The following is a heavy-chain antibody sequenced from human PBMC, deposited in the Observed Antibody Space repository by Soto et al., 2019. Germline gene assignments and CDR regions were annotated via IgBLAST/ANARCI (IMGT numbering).Heavy chain of an antibody. CDR1: GDSVSSNAAA. CDR3: ARLIGNSWLDS. CDR2: TYYRSKWYN. D-gene: IGHD3-16*01. V-gene: IGHV6-1*01. J-gene: IGHJ5*01. Sequence: SQTLSLTCAISGDSVSSNAAAWSWIRQSPSRGLEWLGRTYYRSKWYNDYAVSVKSRIAINPDTSKNQFSLQLNSVTPDDTAVYYCARLIGNSWLDSWGQGTLVTVSS.